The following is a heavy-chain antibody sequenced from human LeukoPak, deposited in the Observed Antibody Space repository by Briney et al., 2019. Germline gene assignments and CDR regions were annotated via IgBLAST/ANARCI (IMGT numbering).Heavy chain of an antibody. J-gene: IGHJ5*02. CDR3: AKGPQAQLLRKEIDNWFDP. CDR1: GFTFSSYA. CDR2: ISGSGGST. Sequence: GGSLRLSCAASGFTFSSYAMSWVRQAPGKGLEWVSAISGSGGSTYYADSVKGRFTISRDNSKNTLYLQMNSLRAEDTAVYYCAKGPQAQLLRKEIDNWFDPWGQGTLVTVSS. V-gene: IGHV3-23*01. D-gene: IGHD2-2*01.